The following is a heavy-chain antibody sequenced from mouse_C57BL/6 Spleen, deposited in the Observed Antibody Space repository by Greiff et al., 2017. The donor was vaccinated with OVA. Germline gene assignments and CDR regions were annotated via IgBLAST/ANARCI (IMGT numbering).Heavy chain of an antibody. Sequence: VQRVESGPELVKPGASVKISCKASGYAFSSSWMNWVKQRPGKGLEWIGRIYPGDGDTNYNGKFKGKATLTADKSSSTAYMQLSSLTSEDSAVYFCARSYSNYYFDYWGQGTTLTVSS. CDR2: IYPGDGDT. D-gene: IGHD2-5*01. J-gene: IGHJ2*01. CDR1: GYAFSSSW. V-gene: IGHV1-82*01. CDR3: ARSYSNYYFDY.